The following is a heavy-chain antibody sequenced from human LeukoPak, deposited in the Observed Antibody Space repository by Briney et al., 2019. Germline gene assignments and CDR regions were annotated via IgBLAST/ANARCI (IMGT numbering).Heavy chain of an antibody. CDR3: AKSRVAAAGTSQH. CDR1: GFTFTTYG. D-gene: IGHD6-13*01. V-gene: IGHV3-23*01. Sequence: GGSLRLSCAASGFTFTTYGMSWVRQAPGKGLEWVSAISGSGGSTYYADSVKGRFTISRDNSKNTLYLQMNSLRAEDTAVYYCAKSRVAAAGTSQHWGQGTLVTVSS. CDR2: ISGSGGST. J-gene: IGHJ1*01.